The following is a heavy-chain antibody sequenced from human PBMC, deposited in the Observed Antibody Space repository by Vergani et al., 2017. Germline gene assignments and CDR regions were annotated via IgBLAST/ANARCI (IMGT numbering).Heavy chain of an antibody. V-gene: IGHV2-26*01. J-gene: IGHJ5*02. CDR1: GFSLSNARMG. CDR3: ARIMARLVRGVIPTNWFDP. D-gene: IGHD3-10*01. Sequence: QVTLKESGPVLVKPTETLTLTCTVSGFSLSNARMGVSWIRQPPGNALEWLAHIFSNDEKSYSTSLKSRLTISKDNSKSQVVLTMTNMDAVDTATYYCARIMARLVRGVIPTNWFDPWGQGTLVTVSS. CDR2: IFSNDEK.